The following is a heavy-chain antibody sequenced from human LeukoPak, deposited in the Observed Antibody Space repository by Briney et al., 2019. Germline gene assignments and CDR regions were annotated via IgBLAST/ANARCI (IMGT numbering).Heavy chain of an antibody. J-gene: IGHJ6*03. CDR3: ARERRSSSSYYYYYMDV. CDR2: INHSGST. Sequence: SETLSLTCAVYGGSLSGYYWSWIRQPPGKGLEWIGEINHSGSTNYNPSLKSRVTISVDTSKNQFSLKLSSVTAADTAVYYCARERRSSSSYYYYYMDVWGKGTTVTVSS. D-gene: IGHD6-6*01. CDR1: GGSLSGYY. V-gene: IGHV4-34*01.